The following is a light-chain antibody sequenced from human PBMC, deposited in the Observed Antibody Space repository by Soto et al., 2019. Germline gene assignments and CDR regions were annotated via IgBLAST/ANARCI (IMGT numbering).Light chain of an antibody. CDR3: QQYGSSGT. J-gene: IGKJ1*01. V-gene: IGKV3-20*01. CDR2: GAS. Sequence: EILTRQFPTTRSGVAWGRSIVLFRASQSVDGNLAWYQQKPGQAPRLLIYGASNRATGIPDRFSGSGSGTDFTLSISRLEPEDFAVYYCQQYGSSGTCGQGTKVDIK. CDR1: QSVDGN.